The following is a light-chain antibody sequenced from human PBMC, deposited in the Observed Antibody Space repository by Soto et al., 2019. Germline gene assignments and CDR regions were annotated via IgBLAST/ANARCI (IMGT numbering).Light chain of an antibody. V-gene: IGKV3-15*01. J-gene: IGKJ1*01. CDR1: QSISDT. Sequence: EIVMAQAPATLSVSPGGRATLSCRASQSISDTLAWYQQKPGQAPRLLIYGASTRATGFPAMFSGSGSGAAFTLTSSKLQSEDLAVYYCQQYDNWPWTFGQGTKVEIQ. CDR3: QQYDNWPWT. CDR2: GAS.